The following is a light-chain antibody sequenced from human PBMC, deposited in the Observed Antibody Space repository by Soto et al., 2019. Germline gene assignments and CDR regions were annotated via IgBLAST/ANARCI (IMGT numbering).Light chain of an antibody. J-gene: IGKJ3*01. V-gene: IGKV3-11*01. CDR3: QQRSHWPFT. CDR2: DAS. Sequence: EIVLTQSPATLSLSPGERVTLSCRASQRVGSYLAWYLQTPGQSPRLLIYDASNRAAGVPARFSGSGSGTDFTLTISSLEPEDLGVYYCQQRSHWPFTFGPGIKIDIK. CDR1: QRVGSY.